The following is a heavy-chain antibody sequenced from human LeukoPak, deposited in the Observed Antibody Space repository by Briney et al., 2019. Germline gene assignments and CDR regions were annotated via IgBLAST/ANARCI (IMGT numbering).Heavy chain of an antibody. CDR1: GFTFSSYA. CDR3: AKANLRIFGVGTYFDY. V-gene: IGHV3-23*01. D-gene: IGHD3-3*01. J-gene: IGHJ4*02. Sequence: PGGSLRLSCAASGFTFSSYAMSWVRQAPGKGLEWVSAISGSGGSTYYADSVKGRFTISRDNSKNTLYLQMNSLRAEDTAVYYCAKANLRIFGVGTYFDYWGQGTLVTVS. CDR2: ISGSGGST.